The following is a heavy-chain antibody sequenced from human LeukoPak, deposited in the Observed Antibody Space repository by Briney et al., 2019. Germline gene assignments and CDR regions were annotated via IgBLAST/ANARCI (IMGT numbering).Heavy chain of an antibody. CDR1: GGTFSSYA. D-gene: IGHD5-18*01. J-gene: IGHJ4*02. Sequence: SVKVSRKASGGTFSSYAISWVRQAPGQGLEWMGRIIPILGIANYAQKFQGRVTITADKSTSTAYMELSSLRSEDTAVYYCAFRYSYGDIYFDYWGQGTLVTVSS. CDR3: AFRYSYGDIYFDY. V-gene: IGHV1-69*04. CDR2: IIPILGIA.